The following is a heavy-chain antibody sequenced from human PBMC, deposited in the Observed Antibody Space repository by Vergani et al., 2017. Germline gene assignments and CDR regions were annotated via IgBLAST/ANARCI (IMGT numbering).Heavy chain of an antibody. J-gene: IGHJ6*03. CDR3: ARGGATVSGFGEPHYYYMDV. CDR2: INHSGST. Sequence: QVQLQQWGAGLLKPSETLSLTCAVYGGSFSGYYWSWIRQPPGKGLEWIGEINHSGSTNYNPSLKSRVTISVDTSKNQFSLKLGAVTAADTAVYYCARGGATVSGFGEPHYYYMDVWGKGTTVTVSS. CDR1: GGSFSGYY. V-gene: IGHV4-34*01. D-gene: IGHD3-10*01.